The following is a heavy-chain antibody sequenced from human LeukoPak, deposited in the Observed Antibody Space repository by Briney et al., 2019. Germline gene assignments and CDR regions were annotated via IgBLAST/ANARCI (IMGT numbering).Heavy chain of an antibody. V-gene: IGHV4-34*01. D-gene: IGHD1-26*01. J-gene: IGHJ4*02. CDR2: INHSGST. CDR3: ASWGATHHSFDY. CDR1: GGSFSGYY. Sequence: SETLSLTCAVYGGSFSGYYWSWIRQPPGKGLEWIGEINHSGSTNYNPSLKSRVTISVDTSKNQFSLKLSSVTAADTAVYYCASWGATHHSFDYWGQGTLVTVSS.